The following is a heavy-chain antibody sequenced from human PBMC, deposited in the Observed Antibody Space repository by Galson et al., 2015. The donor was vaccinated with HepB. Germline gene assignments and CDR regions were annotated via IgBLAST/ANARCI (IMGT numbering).Heavy chain of an antibody. J-gene: IGHJ4*02. CDR3: AKGRVAGRIIDY. CDR2: ISGSGGST. D-gene: IGHD6-19*01. CDR1: GFTFGSYA. V-gene: IGHV3-23*01. Sequence: SLRLSCAASGFTFGSYAMSWVRQAPGKGLEWVSAISGSGGSTYYADSVKGRFTISRDNSKNTLYLQMNSLRAEDTAVYYCAKGRVAGRIIDYWGQGTLVTVSS.